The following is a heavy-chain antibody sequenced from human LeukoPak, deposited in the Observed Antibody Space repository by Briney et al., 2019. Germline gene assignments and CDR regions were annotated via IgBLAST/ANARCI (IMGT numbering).Heavy chain of an antibody. CDR1: GFTFSSYG. D-gene: IGHD6-13*01. CDR3: AKDAAAGTLGAFDI. V-gene: IGHV3-30*18. Sequence: GGSLRLSCAASGFTFSSYGMHWVRQAPGKGLEWVAVISYDGSNKYYADSVKGRFTISRDNSKNTLYLQMNSLRAEDTAVYYCAKDAAAGTLGAFDIWGQGTMVTVSS. J-gene: IGHJ3*02. CDR2: ISYDGSNK.